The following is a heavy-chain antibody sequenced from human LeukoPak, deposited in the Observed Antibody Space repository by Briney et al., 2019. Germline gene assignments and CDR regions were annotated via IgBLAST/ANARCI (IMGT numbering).Heavy chain of an antibody. V-gene: IGHV4-39*01. J-gene: IGHJ4*02. CDR2: IYCSGST. Sequence: PSETLSLTCTVSGGSISSSSYYWGWIRQPPGKGLEWIGSIYCSGSTYYNPSLKSRVTISVDTSKNQFSLKLSSVTAADTAVYYCANYYYDSNGNFDYWGQGTLVTVSS. D-gene: IGHD3-22*01. CDR1: GGSISSSSYY. CDR3: ANYYYDSNGNFDY.